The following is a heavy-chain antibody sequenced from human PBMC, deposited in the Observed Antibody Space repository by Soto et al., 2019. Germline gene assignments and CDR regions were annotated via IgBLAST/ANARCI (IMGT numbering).Heavy chain of an antibody. J-gene: IGHJ4*02. V-gene: IGHV4-30-4*01. CDR3: ERRYGSSFDY. D-gene: IGHD6-13*01. CDR2: IFDSGTT. Sequence: SETMSLTSTVSGGSTKRDYSCWSWLRQPPGEGLEWIRHIFDSGTTYTNPSLRSQVAISLDTSKNQFSLKLRSVTDADTFVYYCERRYGSSFDYWAQGTPVT. CDR1: GGSTKRDYSC.